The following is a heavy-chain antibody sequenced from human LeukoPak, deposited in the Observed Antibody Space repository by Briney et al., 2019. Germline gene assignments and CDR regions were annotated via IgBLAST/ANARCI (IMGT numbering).Heavy chain of an antibody. J-gene: IGHJ5*02. CDR2: IYHSGST. Sequence: SGTLSLTCAVSGGSISSSNWWSWVRQPPGKGLEWIGEIYHSGSTNYNPSLKSRITISVDKSKNQFFLKLSSVTAADTAVYYCARAPSYYDILTGYYTWFDPWGQGTLVTVSS. CDR1: GGSISSSNW. D-gene: IGHD3-9*01. CDR3: ARAPSYYDILTGYYTWFDP. V-gene: IGHV4-4*02.